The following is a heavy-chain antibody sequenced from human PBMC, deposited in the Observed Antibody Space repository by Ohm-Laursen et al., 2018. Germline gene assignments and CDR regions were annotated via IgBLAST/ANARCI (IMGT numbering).Heavy chain of an antibody. J-gene: IGHJ5*02. V-gene: IGHV3-23*01. CDR3: AKDPDIVHDLSNWFDP. Sequence: GSLRLSCAASGFTFSSYAMSWVRQAPGKGLEWVSAISGSGGSTYYADSVKGRFTISRDNSKNTLYLQMNSLRAEDTAVYYCAKDPDIVHDLSNWFDPWGQGTLVTVSS. CDR1: GFTFSSYA. CDR2: ISGSGGST. D-gene: IGHD3-3*01.